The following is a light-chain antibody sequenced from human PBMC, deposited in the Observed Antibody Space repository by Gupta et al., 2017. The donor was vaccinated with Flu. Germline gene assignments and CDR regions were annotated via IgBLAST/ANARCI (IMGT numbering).Light chain of an antibody. J-gene: IGKJ2*02. CDR3: QHNNSAPST. CDR2: AAS. Sequence: DIQMTQSPASLSASVGDEVTITCRASQPVGNFLNWYQQNPGKAPSLLIYAASSLQSGVPSGFSGRGSETDFTLTINRQRPGDFAIYCCQHNNSAPSTFGQGTKL. V-gene: IGKV1-39*01. CDR1: QPVGNF.